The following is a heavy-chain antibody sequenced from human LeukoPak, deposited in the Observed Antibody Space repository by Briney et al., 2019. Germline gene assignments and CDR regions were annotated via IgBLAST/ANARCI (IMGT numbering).Heavy chain of an antibody. CDR2: IYYGGNI. Sequence: SETLSLTRTVSGGSITITSSYWGWIRQPPGKGLEWIGSIYYGGNIYYSPSLKSRVTISVDTSKNQFSLNLSSVTAADTAMYYCATSSSWYRFDYWGQGTLVTVSS. J-gene: IGHJ4*02. CDR1: GGSITITSSY. V-gene: IGHV4-39*01. D-gene: IGHD6-13*01. CDR3: ATSSSWYRFDY.